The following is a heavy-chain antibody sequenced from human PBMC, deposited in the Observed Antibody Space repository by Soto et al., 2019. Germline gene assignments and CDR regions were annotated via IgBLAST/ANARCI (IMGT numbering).Heavy chain of an antibody. J-gene: IGHJ6*02. V-gene: IGHV3-33*01. CDR2: IWYDGSNK. CDR1: GFTFSSYG. D-gene: IGHD2-2*01. CDR3: ARALYCSSTSCYSPFYYYYYGMDV. Sequence: PGGSLRLSCAASGFTFSSYGMHWVRQAPGKGLEWVAVIWYDGSNKYYADSVKGRFTISRDNSKNTLYLQMNSLRVEDTAVYYCARALYCSSTSCYSPFYYYYYGMDVWGQGTTVTVSS.